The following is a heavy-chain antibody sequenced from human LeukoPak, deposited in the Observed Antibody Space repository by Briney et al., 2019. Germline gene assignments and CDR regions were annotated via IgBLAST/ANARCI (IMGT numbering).Heavy chain of an antibody. Sequence: SETLSLTCTVSGGSISGYYWNWIRQHPGKGLEWIGYIYYTGSTDYSPSLQSRVTISLDTPMNLFSLRLTSVTAVDTAVYYCARSQNWYFDSWGQGTLVSVSS. CDR3: ARSQNWYFDS. CDR1: GGSISGYY. V-gene: IGHV4-59*01. D-gene: IGHD1-1*01. CDR2: IYYTGST. J-gene: IGHJ4*02.